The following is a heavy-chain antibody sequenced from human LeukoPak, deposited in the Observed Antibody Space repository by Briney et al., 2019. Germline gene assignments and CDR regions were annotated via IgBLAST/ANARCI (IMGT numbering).Heavy chain of an antibody. CDR3: AKDSDSSGYYSERYFDY. V-gene: IGHV3-30*02. CDR1: GFTFSSYG. D-gene: IGHD3-22*01. Sequence: GGSLRLSCAASGFTFSSYGMRWVRQAPGKGLEWVAFIRYDGSNKYYADSVKGRFTISRDNSKNTLYLQMNSLRAEDTAVYYCAKDSDSSGYYSERYFDYWGQGTLVTVSS. CDR2: IRYDGSNK. J-gene: IGHJ4*02.